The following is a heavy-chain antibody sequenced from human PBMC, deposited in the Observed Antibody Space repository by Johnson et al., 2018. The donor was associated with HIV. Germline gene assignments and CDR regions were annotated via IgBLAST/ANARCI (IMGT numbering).Heavy chain of an antibody. CDR1: GLTFSSYG. D-gene: IGHD6-6*01. CDR2: ISYDGSKK. V-gene: IGHV3-30*18. J-gene: IGHJ3*02. Sequence: QMQLVESGGGLVKPGRSLRLSCAASGLTFSSYGMHWVRQAPGKGLEWVAVISYDGSKKYYAGSVKGRFTVSRDNTKNTLFLEMNSLRPEDTAVYYCVKERQLVRSFDIWGQGTMVTVTP. CDR3: VKERQLVRSFDI.